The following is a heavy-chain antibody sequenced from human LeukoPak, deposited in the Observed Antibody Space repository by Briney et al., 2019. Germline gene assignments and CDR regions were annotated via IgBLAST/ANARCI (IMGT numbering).Heavy chain of an antibody. Sequence: ASVKVSCKASGYTFTSYAMNWVRQAPGQGLEWMGWINTNTGNPTYAQGFTGRFVFSLDTSVSTAYLQISSLKAEDTAVYYCARDVQRVGATSFDYWGQGTLVTVSS. CDR1: GYTFTSYA. CDR3: ARDVQRVGATSFDY. CDR2: INTNTGNP. V-gene: IGHV7-4-1*02. D-gene: IGHD1-26*01. J-gene: IGHJ4*02.